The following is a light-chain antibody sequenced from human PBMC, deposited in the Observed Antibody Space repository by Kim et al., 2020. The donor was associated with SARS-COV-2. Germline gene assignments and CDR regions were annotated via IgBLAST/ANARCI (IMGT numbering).Light chain of an antibody. CDR3: HQYGSSPST. CDR2: DAS. J-gene: IGKJ1*01. CDR1: QSVDSSY. V-gene: IGKV3-20*01. Sequence: SLRERATLSCRASQSVDSSYLAVSLQKPGQAPLLLIYDASTRATVTPDRFSGSGSGTDFTLTISRLESEDFAVDYCHQYGSSPSTFGQGTKVDIK.